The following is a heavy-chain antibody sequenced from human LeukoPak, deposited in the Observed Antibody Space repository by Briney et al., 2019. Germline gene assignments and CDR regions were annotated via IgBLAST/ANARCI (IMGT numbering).Heavy chain of an antibody. CDR2: INPNSGDT. CDR3: ARSDPPGYYYYYYMNV. J-gene: IGHJ6*03. D-gene: IGHD2-21*01. V-gene: IGHV1-2*02. CDR1: GYTFSDYY. Sequence: ASVKVSCKASGYTFSDYYIHWVRQAPGQGLEWMGWINPNSGDTNYAQKFQGRVTVTRDTSISTAYMELSRLTSDDTAVYYCARSDPPGYYYYYYMNVWGKGTTVTVSS.